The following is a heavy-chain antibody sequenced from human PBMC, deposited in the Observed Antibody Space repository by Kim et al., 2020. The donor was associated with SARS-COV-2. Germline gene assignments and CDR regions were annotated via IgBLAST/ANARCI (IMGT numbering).Heavy chain of an antibody. Sequence: GGSLRLSCAASGFTFSSYGMHWVRQAPGKGLEWVAVISYDGSNKYYADSVKGRFTISRDNSKNTLYLQMNSLRAEDTAVYYCAKECYSSGTDYWGQGTLVTVSS. J-gene: IGHJ4*02. CDR1: GFTFSSYG. CDR2: ISYDGSNK. V-gene: IGHV3-30*18. D-gene: IGHD6-19*01. CDR3: AKECYSSGTDY.